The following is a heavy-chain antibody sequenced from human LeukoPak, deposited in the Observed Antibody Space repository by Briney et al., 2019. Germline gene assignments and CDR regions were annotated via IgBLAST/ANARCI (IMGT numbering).Heavy chain of an antibody. CDR1: GFTFSNYG. V-gene: IGHV3-33*01. CDR3: ARDPYYGSGKYYHGMDL. D-gene: IGHD3-10*01. CDR2: MWYDESKE. Sequence: GGSLRLSCAASGFTFSNYGMHWVRQAPGQGLEWVAVMWYDESKEYSGDSVKGRFTISRDKSKNTVYLQMNSLRAEDTAVYYCARDPYYGSGKYYHGMDLWGQGTTVTVSS. J-gene: IGHJ6*02.